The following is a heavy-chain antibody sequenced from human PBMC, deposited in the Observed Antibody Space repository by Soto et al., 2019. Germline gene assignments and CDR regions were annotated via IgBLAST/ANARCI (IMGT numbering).Heavy chain of an antibody. D-gene: IGHD5-12*01. CDR2: ISSSGSTI. CDR3: ARAGGYDYGAVVVGWYFDL. CDR1: GFTFSDYY. Sequence: AGGSLRLSCAASGFTFSDYYMRWIRQAPGKGLEWVSYISSSGSTIYYADSVKGRFTISRDNAKNSLYLQMNSLRAEDTAVYYCARAGGYDYGAVVVGWYFDLWGRGTLVTVSS. V-gene: IGHV3-11*01. J-gene: IGHJ2*01.